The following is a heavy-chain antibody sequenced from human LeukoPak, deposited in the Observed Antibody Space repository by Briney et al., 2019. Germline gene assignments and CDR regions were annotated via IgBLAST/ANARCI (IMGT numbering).Heavy chain of an antibody. CDR3: ARLEAAAGPYHYYYGMDV. V-gene: IGHV4-38-2*02. D-gene: IGHD6-13*01. J-gene: IGHJ6*02. CDR1: GFTFSNYW. Sequence: SGGSLRLSCTASGFTFSNYWMHWVRQAPGKGLEWIGSIYYSGSTYYNPSLKSRVTISVDTSKNQFSLKLSSVTAADTAVYYCARLEAAAGPYHYYYGMDVWGQGTTVTVSS. CDR2: IYYSGST.